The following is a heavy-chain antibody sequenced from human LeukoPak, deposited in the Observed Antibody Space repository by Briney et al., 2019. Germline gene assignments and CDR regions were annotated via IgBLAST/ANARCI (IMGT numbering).Heavy chain of an antibody. V-gene: IGHV3-33*01. CDR2: IWYDGSNK. CDR3: ALNEFSGAFGT. D-gene: IGHD3-10*01. Sequence: PGGSLRLSCAASGFTFSSYGMHWVRQAPGKGLEWVAVIWYDGSNKYYADSVKGRFTISRDNSKNTLYLQMNSLRAEDTAVYYCALNEFSGAFGTWGQGTMVTVSS. J-gene: IGHJ3*02. CDR1: GFTFSSYG.